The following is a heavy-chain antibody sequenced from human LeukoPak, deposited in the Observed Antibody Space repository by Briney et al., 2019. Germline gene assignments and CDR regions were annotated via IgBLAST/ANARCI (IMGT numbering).Heavy chain of an antibody. D-gene: IGHD3-22*01. V-gene: IGHV4-4*07. CDR3: ARELYYYDSSGFDY. CDR2: IYTSGST. J-gene: IGHJ4*02. Sequence: SETLSLTRTVSGGSISSYYWSWIRQPAGKGLEWIGRIYTSGSTNYNPSLKSRVTMSVDTSKNQFSLKLSSVTAADTAVYYCARELYYYDSSGFDYWGQGTLVTVSS. CDR1: GGSISSYY.